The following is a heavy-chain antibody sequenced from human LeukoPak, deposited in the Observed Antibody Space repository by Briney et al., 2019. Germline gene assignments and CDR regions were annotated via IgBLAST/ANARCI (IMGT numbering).Heavy chain of an antibody. Sequence: ASVKVSCKASGYTFTGYYMHWVRQAPGQGLEWMGWISTYNGNTNYAQKLQGRVTMTTATSTSTAYMELRSLRSDDTAVYYCARVDEDGFDYWGQGTLVTVSS. CDR2: ISTYNGNT. CDR3: ARVDEDGFDY. J-gene: IGHJ4*02. CDR1: GYTFTGYY. V-gene: IGHV1-18*04.